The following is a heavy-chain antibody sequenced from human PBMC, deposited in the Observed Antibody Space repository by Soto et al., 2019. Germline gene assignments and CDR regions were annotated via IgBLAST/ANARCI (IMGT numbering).Heavy chain of an antibody. CDR2: ISGSGGST. CDR1: GFIFSSYA. D-gene: IGHD5-18*01. J-gene: IGHJ4*02. CDR3: AKDQGYSYGQGIDY. Sequence: EVQLLESGGGLVQPGGSLRLSCAASGFIFSSYAMTWVRQAPGKGLEWVSTISGSGGSTYYANSVEGRFTIYRDNSKNTLYLQTSSLRAEDTAVFYCAKDQGYSYGQGIDYWGQGTLVSVSS. V-gene: IGHV3-23*01.